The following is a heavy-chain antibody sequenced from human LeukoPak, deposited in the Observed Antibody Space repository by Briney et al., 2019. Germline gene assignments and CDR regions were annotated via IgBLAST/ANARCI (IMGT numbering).Heavy chain of an antibody. D-gene: IGHD3-22*01. V-gene: IGHV5-51*01. CDR1: GYSFTNYW. CDR2: IYPGDSDT. J-gene: IGHJ4*02. Sequence: GESLKISCKGSGYSFTNYWIGWVRQMPGKGLEWMGIIYPGDSDTRYSPSFQGQVTISADKSISTAYLQWSSLKASDTAMYYCARHPEPHYYDSSGYYYDYWGQGTLVTVSS. CDR3: ARHPEPHYYDSSGYYYDY.